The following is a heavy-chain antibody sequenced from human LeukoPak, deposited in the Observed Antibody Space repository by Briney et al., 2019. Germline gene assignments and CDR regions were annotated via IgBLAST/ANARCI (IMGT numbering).Heavy chain of an antibody. D-gene: IGHD5/OR15-5a*01. J-gene: IGHJ3*01. CDR2: INREGSEK. V-gene: IGHV3-7*01. CDR3: VRDSGAYSSVYYDAFDF. CDR1: GFTFTNYW. Sequence: GGSLRLSCAASGFTFTNYWMIWVRQAPGEGLEWVANINREGSEKHYADSVNGRFTISRDNAKNSMFLQMNSLRVDDTAMYYCVRDSGAYSSVYYDAFDFWGQGTVVTVSS.